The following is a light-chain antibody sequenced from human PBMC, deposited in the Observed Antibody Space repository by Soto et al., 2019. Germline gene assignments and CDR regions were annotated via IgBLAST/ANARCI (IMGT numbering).Light chain of an antibody. V-gene: IGKV3-11*01. CDR3: QQRSDWPWT. CDR2: GAS. J-gene: IGKJ1*01. CDR1: ESVTNY. Sequence: VYTQSPATLALSPVEQGPLSCRASESVTNYLAWYQQKPGQAPRLLVYGASNRATGIPARFSGGGSGTDFTLTISNLEPEDFAVYYCQQRSDWPWTFGQGTKVDIK.